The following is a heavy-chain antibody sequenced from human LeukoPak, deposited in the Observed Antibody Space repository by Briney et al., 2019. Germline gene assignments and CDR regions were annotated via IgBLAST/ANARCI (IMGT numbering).Heavy chain of an antibody. J-gene: IGHJ4*02. V-gene: IGHV3-11*05. D-gene: IGHD3-10*01. CDR2: ISSSSTYT. CDR1: GFTFSDHY. CDR3: ARDVYYGSGSYFFDY. Sequence: PGGSLRLSCAASGFTFSDHYMDWVRQAPGKGLEWVSYISSSSTYTNYADSVKGRFTISRDNAENSLYLQMNSLRAEDTAVYYCARDVYYGSGSYFFDYWGQGTLVTVSS.